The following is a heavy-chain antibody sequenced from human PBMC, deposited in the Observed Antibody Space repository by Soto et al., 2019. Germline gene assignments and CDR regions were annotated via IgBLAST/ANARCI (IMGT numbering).Heavy chain of an antibody. CDR2: ISYDGSNK. V-gene: IGHV3-30*18. CDR1: GFTFSSYG. CDR3: AKMGGIPYCSGTSCYVSYYYGMDV. Sequence: GGSLRLSCAASGFTFSSYGMHWVRQAPGKGLEWVAVISYDGSNKYYADSVKGRFTISRDNSKNTLYLQMSCLRAEDTAVYYCAKMGGIPYCSGTSCYVSYYYGMDVWGQGTTVTVSS. D-gene: IGHD2-2*01. J-gene: IGHJ6*02.